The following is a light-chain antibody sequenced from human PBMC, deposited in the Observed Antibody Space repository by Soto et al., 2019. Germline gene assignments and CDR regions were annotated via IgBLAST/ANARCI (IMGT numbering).Light chain of an antibody. CDR3: CSYTHSNTLV. J-gene: IGLJ3*02. V-gene: IGLV2-14*01. CDR2: EVN. CDR1: SSDIGYYTY. Sequence: QSALTQPASVSGSPGQSITISCTGTSSDIGYYTYVSWSQQHPGEAPKLIIYEVNNRPSGVSPRFSGSKSGNTTSLTISGLQPEDEADYYCCSYTHSNTLVFGGGTQLTVL.